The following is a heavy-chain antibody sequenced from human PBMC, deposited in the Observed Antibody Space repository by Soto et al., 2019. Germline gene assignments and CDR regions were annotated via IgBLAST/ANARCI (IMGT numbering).Heavy chain of an antibody. D-gene: IGHD6-19*01. CDR2: VHTSGIT. Sequence: TSETLSLTCTVSGDSISSYFWSWIRQPAWKGLEWIARVHTSGITTYNPSLKSRVTMSVDTSKSQFSLKLTSVTAADTAVYYCARERAVASKGWLDPCRRGTLVAVSS. CDR1: GDSISSYF. J-gene: IGHJ5*02. V-gene: IGHV4-4*07. CDR3: ARERAVASKGWLDP.